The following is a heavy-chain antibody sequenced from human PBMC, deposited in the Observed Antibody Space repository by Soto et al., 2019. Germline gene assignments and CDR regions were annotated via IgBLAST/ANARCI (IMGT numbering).Heavy chain of an antibody. CDR2: ISSSGSPT. V-gene: IGHV3-48*03. D-gene: IGHD3-10*01. CDR1: GFTFYTYE. CDR3: ATRSGGGGAFDF. Sequence: PGGALRLSCAASGFTFYTYEKNWVRQAPGKGLEWVSYISSSGSPTYNADSVKGRFPIPRDNDKNSLYLQMNSLRAEDTAIYYCATRSGGGGAFDFWGQGTMVTVSS. J-gene: IGHJ3*01.